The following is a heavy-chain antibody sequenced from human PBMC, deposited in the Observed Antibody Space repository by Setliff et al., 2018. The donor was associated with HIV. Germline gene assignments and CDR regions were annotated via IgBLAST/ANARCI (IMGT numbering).Heavy chain of an antibody. V-gene: IGHV4-39*01. Sequence: SETLSLTCSVAGGSISSDSYYWGWVRQTPGKGLEWIGSINNGGYTYHSPSLKTRVTISIDTSKKQFSLKLSSVTAADTGDYFCARMFQWMSYSFDIWGQGKVVTVSS. CDR3: ARMFQWMSYSFDI. J-gene: IGHJ3*02. D-gene: IGHD1-26*01. CDR1: GGSISSDSYY. CDR2: INNGGYT.